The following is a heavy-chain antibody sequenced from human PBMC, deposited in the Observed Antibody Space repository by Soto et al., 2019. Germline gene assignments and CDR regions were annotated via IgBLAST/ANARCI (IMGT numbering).Heavy chain of an antibody. J-gene: IGHJ4*02. CDR3: ARDSVDSSGYYLFDY. V-gene: IGHV4-59*01. Sequence: SETLSLTCTVSGGSISSYYWSWIRQPPGQGLEWIGYIYYSGSTNYNPSLKSRVTISVDTSKNQFSLKLSSVTAADTAVYYCARDSVDSSGYYLFDYWGQGTLVTVS. D-gene: IGHD3-22*01. CDR1: GGSISSYY. CDR2: IYYSGST.